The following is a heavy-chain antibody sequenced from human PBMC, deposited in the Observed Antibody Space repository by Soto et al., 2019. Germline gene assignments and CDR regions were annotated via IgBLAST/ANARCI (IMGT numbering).Heavy chain of an antibody. CDR1: GFTFSSYA. D-gene: IGHD6-13*01. Sequence: EVQLLESGGGLVQPGGSLRLSCAASGFTFSSYAMSWVRQAPGKWLEWVSGLSDSGGSTYYADSVKGRFTISRDNSMNTLYLQMNTLRAEDTAVYYCAKVSSGWYSGFFDYWGQGTLVTVSS. CDR2: LSDSGGST. V-gene: IGHV3-23*01. J-gene: IGHJ4*02. CDR3: AKVSSGWYSGFFDY.